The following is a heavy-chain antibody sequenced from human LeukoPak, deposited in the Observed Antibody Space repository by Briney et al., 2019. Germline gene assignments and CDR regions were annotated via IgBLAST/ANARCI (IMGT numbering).Heavy chain of an antibody. CDR3: ARERRITMIVVAYYYYYMDV. CDR1: GFTFSSYW. V-gene: IGHV3-7*01. Sequence: GGSLRLSCAASGFTFSSYWMSWVRQAPGKGLEWVANIKQDGSEKYYVDSVKGQFTISRDNAKNSLYLQMNSLRAEDTAMYYCARERRITMIVVAYYYYYMDVWGKGTTVTVSS. J-gene: IGHJ6*03. CDR2: IKQDGSEK. D-gene: IGHD3-22*01.